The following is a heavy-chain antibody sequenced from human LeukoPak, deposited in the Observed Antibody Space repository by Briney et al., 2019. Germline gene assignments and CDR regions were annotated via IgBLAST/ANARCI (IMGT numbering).Heavy chain of an antibody. Sequence: SETLSLTCTVSGASISGRSYYWGWIRQPPGKGLEWIGNIYHSGSTYYNPSLKSRVTISVDTSKNQFSLRLSSVTAADTAVYYCARGFSAFDIWGQGTMVTVSS. V-gene: IGHV4-39*07. CDR1: GASISGRSYY. CDR2: IYHSGST. CDR3: ARGFSAFDI. D-gene: IGHD3-3*01. J-gene: IGHJ3*02.